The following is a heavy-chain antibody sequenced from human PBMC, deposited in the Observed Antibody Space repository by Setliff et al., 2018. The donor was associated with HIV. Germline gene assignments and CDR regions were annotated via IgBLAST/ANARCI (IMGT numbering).Heavy chain of an antibody. J-gene: IGHJ4*02. V-gene: IGHV3-30*02. CDR3: ARDERWSLDY. Sequence: LRLSCAASGFIFSAYNMHWARQAPGKGLEWVTFISSDGNYKIYADSVKGRFTVSRDNSKNTVYLQVNSLRPEDTAVDYCARDERWSLDYWGQGTLVTVSS. CDR1: GFIFSAYN. D-gene: IGHD2-8*01. CDR2: ISSDGNYK.